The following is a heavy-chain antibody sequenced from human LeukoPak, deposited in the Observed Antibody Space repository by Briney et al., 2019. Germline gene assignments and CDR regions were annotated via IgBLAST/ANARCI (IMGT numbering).Heavy chain of an antibody. CDR2: IYHSGST. J-gene: IGHJ5*02. CDR3: ARGEAVAARPNWFDP. Sequence: SETLSLTCAVYGGSFSGYYWGWIRQPPGKGLEWIGSIYHSGSTYYNPSLKSRVTISVDTSKNQFSLKLSSVTAADTAVFYCARGEAVAARPNWFDPWGQGTLVTVSS. CDR1: GGSFSGYY. V-gene: IGHV4-38-2*01. D-gene: IGHD6-6*01.